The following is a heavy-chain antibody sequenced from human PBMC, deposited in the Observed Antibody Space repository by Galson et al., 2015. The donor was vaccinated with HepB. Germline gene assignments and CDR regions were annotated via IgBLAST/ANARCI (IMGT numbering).Heavy chain of an antibody. Sequence: SLRLSCAASGFTFSIYWMSWVRQAPGKGLEWVANIKQDGSEKYYVDSVKGRFTISRDNAKNSLYLQMNSLRAEDTAVYYCARVSRDAFDIWGQGTMVTVSS. CDR2: IKQDGSEK. CDR1: GFTFSIYW. V-gene: IGHV3-7*03. CDR3: ARVSRDAFDI. J-gene: IGHJ3*02.